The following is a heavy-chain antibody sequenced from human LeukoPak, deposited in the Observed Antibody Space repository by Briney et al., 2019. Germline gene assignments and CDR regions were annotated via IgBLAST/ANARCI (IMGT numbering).Heavy chain of an antibody. CDR2: ISSSSSYI. CDR1: GFTFSSYS. J-gene: IGHJ4*02. CDR3: AKLTWIQLRGY. V-gene: IGHV3-21*04. Sequence: GGSLRLSCAASGFTFSSYSMNWVRQAPGKGLGWVSSISSSSSYIYYADSVKGRFTISRDNAKNSLYLQMNSLRAEDTAVYYCAKLTWIQLRGYWGQGTLVTVSS. D-gene: IGHD5-18*01.